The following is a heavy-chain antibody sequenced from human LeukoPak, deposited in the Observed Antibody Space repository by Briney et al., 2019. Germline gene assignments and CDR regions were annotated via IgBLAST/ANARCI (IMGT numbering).Heavy chain of an antibody. V-gene: IGHV4-61*02. Sequence: SETLSLTCTVSGGSISSGSYYWSWIRQPAGKGLEWIGRIYTSGSTNYNPSLKSRVTISVDTSKNQFSLKLSSVTAADTAVSYCARVKAIGYCSSTSCYSHYYYYYMDVWGKGTTVTVSS. CDR1: GGSISSGSYY. J-gene: IGHJ6*03. CDR2: IYTSGST. CDR3: ARVKAIGYCSSTSCYSHYYYYYMDV. D-gene: IGHD2-2*02.